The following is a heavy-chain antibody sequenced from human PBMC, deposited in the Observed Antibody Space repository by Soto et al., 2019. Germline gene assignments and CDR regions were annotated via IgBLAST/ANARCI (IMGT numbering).Heavy chain of an antibody. CDR2: IIPILGIA. J-gene: IGHJ6*04. D-gene: IGHD3-3*01. V-gene: IGHV1-69*02. CDR1: GGTFSSYT. CDR3: AETRFLEETGWDV. Sequence: GASVKVSCKASGGTFSSYTISWVRQAPGQGLEWMGRIIPILGIANYAQKFQGRVTITADKSTSTAYMELSSLRSEDTAVYYCAETRFLEETGWDVWGKGTTVTVSS.